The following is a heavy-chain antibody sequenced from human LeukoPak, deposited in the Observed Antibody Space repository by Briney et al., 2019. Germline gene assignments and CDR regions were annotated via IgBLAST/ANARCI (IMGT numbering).Heavy chain of an antibody. Sequence: GESLKISCQGLGYRFDNYWVAWVRQRPGKGLEWMGIIYPGDSDTAYSPSFQGQVTISAVTSIMTVYLQWTSLKASDTAMYYCARHVSVDPDSPTTTGKRSAGFEVWGQGTMVIVSS. CDR1: GYRFDNYW. V-gene: IGHV5-51*01. CDR2: IYPGDSDT. J-gene: IGHJ3*01. CDR3: ARHVSVDPDSPTTTGKRSAGFEV. D-gene: IGHD1-1*01.